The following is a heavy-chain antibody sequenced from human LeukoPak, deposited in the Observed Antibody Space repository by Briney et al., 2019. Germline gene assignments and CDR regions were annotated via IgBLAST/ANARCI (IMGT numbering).Heavy chain of an antibody. CDR1: GFTFSSYG. D-gene: IGHD3-22*01. Sequence: GGSLRLSCAASGFTFSSYGMPWVRQAPGKGLEWVAVIWYDGSNKYYVDSVKGRFTISRDNAKNSLYLQMNSLRAEDTAVYYCARAGQPTYYYDSSGSHFDYWGQGTLVTVSS. CDR2: IWYDGSNK. V-gene: IGHV3-33*01. CDR3: ARAGQPTYYYDSSGSHFDY. J-gene: IGHJ4*02.